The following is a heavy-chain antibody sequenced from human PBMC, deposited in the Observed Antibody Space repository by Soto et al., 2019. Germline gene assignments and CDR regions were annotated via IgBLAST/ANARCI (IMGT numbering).Heavy chain of an antibody. Sequence: QVQLVESGGGVVQPGRSLRLSCAASGFTFSSYGMHWVRQAPGKGLEWVAVIWYDGSKKYYADSVKGRFTISRDNSKNTIYEQTNSMRAEDTAVYYCARDGTDGGNSAYYYYDAMDVWGQGTTVTVSS. CDR1: GFTFSSYG. V-gene: IGHV3-33*01. CDR3: ARDGTDGGNSAYYYYDAMDV. J-gene: IGHJ6*02. CDR2: IWYDGSKK. D-gene: IGHD2-21*02.